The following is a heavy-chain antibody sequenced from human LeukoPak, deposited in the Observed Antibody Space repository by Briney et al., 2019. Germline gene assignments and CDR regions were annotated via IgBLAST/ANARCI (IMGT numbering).Heavy chain of an antibody. J-gene: IGHJ5*01. Sequence: GGSLRLSCAASGFTFSTFDMNWVRQAPGTGLEWLSYISSTGSTIFYKDSVKGRFTISRDNAKNSLYLQMNSLRADDTAVYFCARDVGFGEFGNSWFDSWGHGTLVAVSS. V-gene: IGHV3-48*04. D-gene: IGHD3-10*01. CDR3: ARDVGFGEFGNSWFDS. CDR2: ISSTGSTI. CDR1: GFTFSTFD.